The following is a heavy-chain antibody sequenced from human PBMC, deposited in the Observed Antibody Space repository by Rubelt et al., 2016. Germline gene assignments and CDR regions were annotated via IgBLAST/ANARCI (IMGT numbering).Heavy chain of an antibody. CDR3: ARLETTVTKRSFDY. CDR2: IYYSGST. J-gene: IGHJ4*02. Sequence: QVQLQQWGAGLLKPSETLSLTCTVPGGSISSSSYYWGWIRQPPGKGLEWIGSIYYSGSTYYNPSLKSRVTISVDTSKKQFSLKLGSVSAADTAVYYGARLETTVTKRSFDYWGQGTLVTVSS. CDR1: GGSISSSSYY. V-gene: IGHV4-39*01. D-gene: IGHD4-17*01.